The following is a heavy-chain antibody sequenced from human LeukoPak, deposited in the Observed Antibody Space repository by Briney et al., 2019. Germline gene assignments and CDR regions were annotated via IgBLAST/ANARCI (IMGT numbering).Heavy chain of an antibody. V-gene: IGHV3-74*01. CDR3: ASYLTSIPSGMDV. CDR2: ISTDGSST. CDR1: GFTFSRYW. J-gene: IGHJ6*02. Sequence: GGSLRLSCAASGFTFSRYWMHWLRQAPGKGLVWVSRISTDGSSTSYADSVKGRFTISRDNGKNTLYLQLNSLRAEDTAVYYCASYLTSIPSGMDVWGQGTTVTVSS. D-gene: IGHD2/OR15-2a*01.